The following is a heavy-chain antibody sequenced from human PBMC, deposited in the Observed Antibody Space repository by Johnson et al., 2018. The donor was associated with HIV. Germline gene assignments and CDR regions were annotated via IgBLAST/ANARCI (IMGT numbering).Heavy chain of an antibody. CDR1: GFTFSGSA. CDR2: IWYDGSKK. D-gene: IGHD5-24*01. Sequence: QVQLVESGGGLVQPGGSLRLSCAASGFTFSGSALHWVRQPSGKGLEWVAVIWYDGSKKYYADSVKGRFTISRDNSKNTLYLQMNSLRVEDTAVYYCARRSGYAFDIWGQGTMVTVSS. CDR3: ARRSGYAFDI. J-gene: IGHJ3*02. V-gene: IGHV3-33*08.